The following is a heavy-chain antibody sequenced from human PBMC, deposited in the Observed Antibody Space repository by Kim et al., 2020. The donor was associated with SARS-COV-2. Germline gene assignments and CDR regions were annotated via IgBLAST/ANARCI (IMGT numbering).Heavy chain of an antibody. D-gene: IGHD3-16*02. J-gene: IGHJ6*02. Sequence: GGSLRLSCAASGFTFSSYAMSWVRQAPGKGLEWVSAISGSGGSTYYADSVKGRFTISRDNSKNTLYLQMNSLRAEDTAVYYCAKVLVRDYVWGSYRSGHYYYGMDVWGQGTTVTVSS. CDR1: GFTFSSYA. CDR3: AKVLVRDYVWGSYRSGHYYYGMDV. V-gene: IGHV3-23*01. CDR2: ISGSGGST.